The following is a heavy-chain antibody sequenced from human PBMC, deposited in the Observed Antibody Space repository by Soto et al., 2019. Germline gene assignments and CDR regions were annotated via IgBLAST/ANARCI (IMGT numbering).Heavy chain of an antibody. D-gene: IGHD3-22*01. Sequence: QVQLQESGPTLVKPSETLSLTCTVSGGSIRSYCWTWLRQPPGEGLEWIGCICNNGTTNYNPSLKSRVAISIDTTMDQFTLQLSPVTVADTAFDYGAAGGSIVVDTRRLMDVWGKGTTVTVSS. V-gene: IGHV4-59*03. CDR1: GGSIRSYC. CDR2: ICNNGTT. CDR3: AAGGSIVVDTRRLMDV. J-gene: IGHJ6*03.